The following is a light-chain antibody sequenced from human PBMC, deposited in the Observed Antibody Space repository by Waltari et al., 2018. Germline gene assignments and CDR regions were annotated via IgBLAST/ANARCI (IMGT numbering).Light chain of an antibody. CDR1: QSISSW. V-gene: IGKV1-5*03. J-gene: IGKJ5*01. Sequence: DIQMTQSPSTLSASVGDRVTTASRASQSISSWLAWYQQKPGKAPKLLIYKASTLESGVPSRFSGSGSGTEFTLTISSLQPDDFATYYCQHYNTYSRSITFGQGTRLEIQ. CDR2: KAS. CDR3: QHYNTYSRSIT.